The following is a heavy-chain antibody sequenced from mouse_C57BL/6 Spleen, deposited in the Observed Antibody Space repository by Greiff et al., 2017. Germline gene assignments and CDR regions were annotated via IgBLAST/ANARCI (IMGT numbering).Heavy chain of an antibody. V-gene: IGHV1-62-2*01. CDR1: GYTFTEYT. CDR3: ARHVRDYYGSSYWYFDV. Sequence: VQLKESGAELVKPGASVKLSCKASGYTFTEYTIHWVKQRSGQGLEWIGWFYPGSGSIKYNEKFKDKATLTADKSSSTVYMELSRLTSEDSAVYCCARHVRDYYGSSYWYFDVWGTGTTVTVSS. J-gene: IGHJ1*03. D-gene: IGHD1-1*01. CDR2: FYPGSGSI.